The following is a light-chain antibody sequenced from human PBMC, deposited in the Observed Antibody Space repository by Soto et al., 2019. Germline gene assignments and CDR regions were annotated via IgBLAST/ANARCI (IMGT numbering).Light chain of an antibody. CDR1: GSDVGSYKY. CDR2: EGS. J-gene: IGLJ1*01. Sequence: QSALTQPASVAGSLGQSITLSCTGTGSDVGSYKYVSWYQQHPGKAPKLIIFEGSNRPSVVSDRFSGSKSGNTGSLTISGLQAEDEAEYYCSSYTSISSLGVFGTGTKVTVL. CDR3: SSYTSISSLGV. V-gene: IGLV2-14*01.